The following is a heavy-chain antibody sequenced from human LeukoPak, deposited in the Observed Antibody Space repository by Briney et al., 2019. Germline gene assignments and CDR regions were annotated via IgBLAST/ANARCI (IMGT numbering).Heavy chain of an antibody. CDR1: GFTFSINA. CDR2: TTGTGANT. Sequence: GGSLRLSCAASGFTFSINAMSWDRQAPGKGLEWVSATTGTGANTYYADSVQGRFTISRDNSKNTLYLQMNSLRAEDTAVYYCAKRAAPFYFDYWGQGTLVTVSS. CDR3: AKRAAPFYFDY. D-gene: IGHD6-13*01. V-gene: IGHV3-23*01. J-gene: IGHJ4*02.